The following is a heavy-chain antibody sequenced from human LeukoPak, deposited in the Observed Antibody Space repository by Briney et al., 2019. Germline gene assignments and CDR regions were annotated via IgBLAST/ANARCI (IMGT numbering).Heavy chain of an antibody. J-gene: IGHJ6*03. D-gene: IGHD6-6*01. CDR1: GYSFSSYW. Sequence: GESLKISRKASGYSFSSYWIGWVRQMPGKGLEWMGIIYPSDSDTRYSPSFQGQVTISADKSISTAYLQWSSLKASDTAIYYCARTLYSSSSDYYMDVWGKGTTVTVSS. V-gene: IGHV5-51*01. CDR2: IYPSDSDT. CDR3: ARTLYSSSSDYYMDV.